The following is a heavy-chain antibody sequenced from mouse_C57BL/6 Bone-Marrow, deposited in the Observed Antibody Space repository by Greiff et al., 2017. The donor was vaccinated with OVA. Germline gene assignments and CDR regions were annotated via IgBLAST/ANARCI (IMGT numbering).Heavy chain of an antibody. J-gene: IGHJ2*01. CDR2: IRSKSNNYAT. CDR3: VRGSTGD. CDR1: GFSFHPYA. Sequence: EVQLVESGGGLVPPKGSLKLSCAASGFSFHPYAMTSVRQSPGKGLEWVARIRSKSNNYATYYADSVKDRFTISRDDSESMLYLQMNNLKTEDTAMYYCVRGSTGDWGQGTTLTVSS. V-gene: IGHV10-1*01. D-gene: IGHD2-1*01.